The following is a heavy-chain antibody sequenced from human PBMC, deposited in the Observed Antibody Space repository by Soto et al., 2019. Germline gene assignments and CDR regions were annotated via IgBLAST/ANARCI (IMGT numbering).Heavy chain of an antibody. Sequence: VQLVQSGAEVKKPGSSVNVSCKASGCTFSSYTISWVRQAPGQGLEWMGRIIPSLGIANYAQKFQGRVTIPADKSTSTAYMELSSLRSEDTAVYYCSRCEPRLGYCSSTSCYPGADIWGQGTMVTVSS. CDR3: SRCEPRLGYCSSTSCYPGADI. CDR1: GCTFSSYT. J-gene: IGHJ3*02. CDR2: IIPSLGIA. D-gene: IGHD2-2*01. V-gene: IGHV1-69*02.